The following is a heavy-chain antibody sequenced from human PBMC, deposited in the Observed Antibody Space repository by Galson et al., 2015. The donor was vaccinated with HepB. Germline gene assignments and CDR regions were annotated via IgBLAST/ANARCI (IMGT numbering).Heavy chain of an antibody. Sequence: SLRLSCAASGFTFSDYYMSWIRQAPGKGLEWVSYISSSGSTIYYAGSVKGRFTISRDNAKNSLYLQMNSLRAEDTAVYYCAREDYYGSGSYHHPPSIFDYWGQGTLVTVSS. D-gene: IGHD3-10*01. CDR3: AREDYYGSGSYHHPPSIFDY. V-gene: IGHV3-11*01. J-gene: IGHJ4*02. CDR2: ISSSGSTI. CDR1: GFTFSDYY.